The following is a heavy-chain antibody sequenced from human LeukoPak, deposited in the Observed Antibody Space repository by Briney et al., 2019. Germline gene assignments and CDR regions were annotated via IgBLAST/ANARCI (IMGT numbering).Heavy chain of an antibody. V-gene: IGHV1-18*01. CDR3: ARKGDYWNDGAY. CDR2: ISAYNGNR. D-gene: IGHD1-1*01. CDR1: GYTFTSYG. Sequence: WASVKVSCKASGYTFTSYGITWVRQAPGQGLEWMGWISAYNGNRNYAQKLQGRVTMTTDTSTSTAYMELRSLRSDDTAVYYCARKGDYWNDGAYWGQGTLVTVSS. J-gene: IGHJ4*02.